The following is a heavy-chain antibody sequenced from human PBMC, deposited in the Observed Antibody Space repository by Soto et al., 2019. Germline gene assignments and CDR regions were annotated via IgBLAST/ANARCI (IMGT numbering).Heavy chain of an antibody. CDR1: GGSFSGYY. Sequence: QVQLQQWGAGLLKPSETLSLTCGVSGGSFSGYYWIWIRQPPGKGLEWIGEIHHSGSTNYDPSLESRVTISLDTSTNQFSLKLSSVTAADTAVYYCARGLSPWSTHTDWFDPWGQGILVTVSS. CDR2: IHHSGST. V-gene: IGHV4-34*01. CDR3: ARGLSPWSTHTDWFDP. D-gene: IGHD2-15*01. J-gene: IGHJ5*02.